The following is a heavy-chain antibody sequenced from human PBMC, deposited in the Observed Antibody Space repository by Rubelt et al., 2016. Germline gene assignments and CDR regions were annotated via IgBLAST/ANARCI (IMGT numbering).Heavy chain of an antibody. CDR3: AMNGGYVQDD. V-gene: IGHV4-4*02. CDR1: GRSISSGNW. D-gene: IGHD1-26*01. J-gene: IGHJ4*02. Sequence: QVQLQESGPGLVKPSGTLSLTCAVSGRSISSGNWWSWVRQPPGKGLEWIGEIYRSGSTNYNPSLKSRVSISIGQARNQLSRRVTSVAAADTAVYYCAMNGGYVQDDWDQGALVSVSS. CDR2: IYRSGST.